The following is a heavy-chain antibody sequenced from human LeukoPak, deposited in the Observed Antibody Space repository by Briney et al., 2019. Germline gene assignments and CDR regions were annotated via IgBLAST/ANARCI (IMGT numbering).Heavy chain of an antibody. CDR3: ARAAQDFDY. V-gene: IGHV3-53*01. CDR2: IYSGNST. CDR1: GFTVSSNS. Sequence: PGGSLRLSCAASGFTVSSNSMTWVRRAPGKGLEWVSIIYSGNSTYYADSVEGRFTISRDNSKNTLYLQMNSLRVEDTAMHYCARAAQDFDYWGQGTLVTVSS. J-gene: IGHJ4*02.